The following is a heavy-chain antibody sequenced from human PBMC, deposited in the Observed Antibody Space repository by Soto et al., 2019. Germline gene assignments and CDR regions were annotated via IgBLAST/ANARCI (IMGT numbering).Heavy chain of an antibody. CDR2: ISAYNGNT. V-gene: IGHV1-18*01. Sequence: ASVKVSCKASGYTFTSYGISWLRQAPGQGLEWMGWISAYNGNTNYAQKLQGRVTMTTDTSTSTAYMELRSLRSDDTAVYYCARDPPTIASAGREDYWGQGTLVTVSS. CDR3: ARDPPTIASAGREDY. CDR1: GYTFTSYG. J-gene: IGHJ4*02. D-gene: IGHD6-13*01.